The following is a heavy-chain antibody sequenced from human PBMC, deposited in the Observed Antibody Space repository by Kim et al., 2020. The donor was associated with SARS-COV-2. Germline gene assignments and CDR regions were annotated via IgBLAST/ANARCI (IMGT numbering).Heavy chain of an antibody. D-gene: IGHD2-2*01. Sequence: SYNPSLRGRIPISVDTSKNQFSLKRRSVAAADPAVYYCASHLVRGDAFDIWGQGTMVTVSS. J-gene: IGHJ3*02. CDR3: ASHLVRGDAFDI. V-gene: IGHV4-39*01.